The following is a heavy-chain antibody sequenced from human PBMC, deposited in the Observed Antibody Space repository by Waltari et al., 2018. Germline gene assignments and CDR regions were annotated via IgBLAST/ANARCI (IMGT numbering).Heavy chain of an antibody. J-gene: IGHJ3*02. CDR1: GGPISSYY. V-gene: IGHV4-59*01. CDR3: ARGPLRDGALDAFDI. D-gene: IGHD3-16*01. Sequence: QVQLQESGPGLVKPSETLSLTCTVSGGPISSYYWSWIRQPPGKGLEWIGYIYYSGSTTYNPSLKSRVTISVDTSKNQVSLKLSSVTAADTAVYYCARGPLRDGALDAFDIWGQGTMVTVSS. CDR2: IYYSGST.